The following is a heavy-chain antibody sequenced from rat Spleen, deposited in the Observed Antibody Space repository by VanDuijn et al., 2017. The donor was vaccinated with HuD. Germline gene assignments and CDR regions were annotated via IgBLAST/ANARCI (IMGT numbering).Heavy chain of an antibody. CDR2: INYDGTNT. D-gene: IGHD1-4*01. CDR1: GFTFSDCA. V-gene: IGHV5-7*01. Sequence: EVQLVESDGGLVQPGRSLKLSCAASGFTFSDCAMAWVRQSPKKGLEWVATINYDGTNTYYRDSVKGRFTISRDNAKSTLYLQMNSLRSEDTATYFCARPGITSYVMHAWGQGVSVTVSS. CDR3: ARPGITSYVMHA. J-gene: IGHJ4*01.